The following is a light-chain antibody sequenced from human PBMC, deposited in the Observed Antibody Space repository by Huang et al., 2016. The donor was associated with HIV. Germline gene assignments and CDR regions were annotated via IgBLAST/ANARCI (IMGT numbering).Light chain of an antibody. CDR1: ESVRSTY. J-gene: IGKJ1*01. CDR3: QQYGTSPWT. Sequence: EIVLTQSPGTLSLSPGEGATVSCRATESVRSTYLAWYRQSGGQAPRLLIYGASNRATGIPDRFSGRGAGTDFTLTISRLEPEDFAVYYCQQYGTSPWTFGQGTKVEIK. CDR2: GAS. V-gene: IGKV3-20*01.